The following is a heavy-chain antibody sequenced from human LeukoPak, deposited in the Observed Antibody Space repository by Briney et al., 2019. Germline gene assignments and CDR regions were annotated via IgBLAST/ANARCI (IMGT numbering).Heavy chain of an antibody. CDR1: GFTVSSNY. J-gene: IGHJ4*02. Sequence: GSLRLSCAASGFTVSSNYMSWVRQAPGKGLEWVSVIYSGGSTYYADSVKGRFTISRHNSKNTLYLQMNSPRAEDTAVYYCARDLGGSFDYWGQGTLVTVSS. D-gene: IGHD3-10*01. CDR2: IYSGGST. CDR3: ARDLGGSFDY. V-gene: IGHV3-53*04.